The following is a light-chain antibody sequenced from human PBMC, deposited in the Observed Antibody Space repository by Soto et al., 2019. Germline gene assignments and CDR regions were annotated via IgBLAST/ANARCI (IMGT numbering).Light chain of an antibody. CDR2: LNSDGSH. Sequence: QPVLTQSPSASASLGASVKLTCTLSSGHSSYAIAWHQQQPEKGPRYLLKLNSDGSHSKGAGLPDRFSASSSGAERYLTIPSLQSEDEAYYYCQTWGTGIRVFGGGTKVTVL. CDR1: SGHSSYA. CDR3: QTWGTGIRV. J-gene: IGLJ2*01. V-gene: IGLV4-69*01.